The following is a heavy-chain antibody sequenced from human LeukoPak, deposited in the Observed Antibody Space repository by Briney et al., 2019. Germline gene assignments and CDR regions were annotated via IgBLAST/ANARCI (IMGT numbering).Heavy chain of an antibody. CDR2: FNPENGNT. V-gene: IGHV1-18*01. D-gene: IGHD6-6*01. J-gene: IGHJ6*03. CDR1: GYSFVGYG. Sequence: ASVKVSCKASGYSFVGYGIAWVRQAPGQGLEWMGWFNPENGNTNYAQKVQGRVTMTADTSTSTSYMELRSLRSDDTAVYYCARSVIAARNYYYSMDVWGKGTTVTVSS. CDR3: ARSVIAARNYYYSMDV.